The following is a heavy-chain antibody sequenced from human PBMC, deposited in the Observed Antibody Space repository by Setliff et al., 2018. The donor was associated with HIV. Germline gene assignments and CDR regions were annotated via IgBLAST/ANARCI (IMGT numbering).Heavy chain of an antibody. Sequence: PSETLSLTCSVSGRSITSGGSYWSWVRQNPGKGLEWIGYIYDSGKTHYNPSLRSRVSISADTSKNQFSLNLASVTAADTAVYYCARDRMSSGHTAAFEIWGQGTAVTVSS. D-gene: IGHD3-22*01. CDR3: ARDRMSSGHTAAFEI. CDR2: IYDSGKT. CDR1: GRSITSGGSY. V-gene: IGHV4-31*03. J-gene: IGHJ3*02.